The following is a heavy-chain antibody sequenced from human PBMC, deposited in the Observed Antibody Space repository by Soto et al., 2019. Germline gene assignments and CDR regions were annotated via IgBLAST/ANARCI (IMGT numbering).Heavy chain of an antibody. D-gene: IGHD3-3*01. CDR2: IYYSGST. CDR3: AREKSVVFGMARPSWSFDL. CDR1: GGSINNGDYY. Sequence: SETLSLTCAVSGGSINNGDYYWSWIRQPPGKGLEWIGYIYYSGSTYVNPSLKSRLSMSLDTSKNQFSLKLTSVTAADTAVYYCAREKSVVFGMARPSWSFDLWDRGTLGTVSS. J-gene: IGHJ2*01. V-gene: IGHV4-30-4*01.